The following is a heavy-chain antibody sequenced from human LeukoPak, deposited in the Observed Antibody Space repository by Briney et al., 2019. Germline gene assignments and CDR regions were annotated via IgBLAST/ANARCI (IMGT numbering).Heavy chain of an antibody. D-gene: IGHD2-2*01. CDR1: GGTFSSYA. Sequence: SVKVSCKASGGTFSSYAISWVRQAPGQGLEWMGGIIPIFGTANYAQKFQGRVTITADESTSTAYLELSSLRSEDTAVYYCARVLADIVVVPAAGRNYYGMDVWGQGTTVTVSS. CDR3: ARVLADIVVVPAAGRNYYGMDV. V-gene: IGHV1-69*13. J-gene: IGHJ6*02. CDR2: IIPIFGTA.